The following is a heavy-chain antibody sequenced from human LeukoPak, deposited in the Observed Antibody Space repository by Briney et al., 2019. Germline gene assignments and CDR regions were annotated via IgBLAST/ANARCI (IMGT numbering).Heavy chain of an antibody. Sequence: GGSLRLSCAASGFTLSSYWMSWVRQAPGKGLEWVANINQDVSEINYVDSVKGRFTISRDNGKNSLYLQMNSLRAEDTAVYYCARDLRTDSSFSPFDYWGQGTLVTVSS. V-gene: IGHV3-7*01. J-gene: IGHJ4*02. CDR1: GFTLSSYW. CDR3: ARDLRTDSSFSPFDY. CDR2: INQDVSEI. D-gene: IGHD3/OR15-3a*01.